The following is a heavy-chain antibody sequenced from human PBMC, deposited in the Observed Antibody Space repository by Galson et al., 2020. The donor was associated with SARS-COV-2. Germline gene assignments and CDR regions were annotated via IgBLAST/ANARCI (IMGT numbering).Heavy chain of an antibody. CDR3: ARVRWLRGRFDY. V-gene: IGHV4-31*03. CDR2: IYYSGST. CDR1: AGSSVRGGYD. Sequence: QCSATPSPTCSVTAGSSVRGGYDWTWIRERPGKGLERIGYIYYSGSTYYNPSLKSRVTISVDTSKNQFSLKLSSVTSADTAVYYFARVRWLRGRFDYWGQGTLVTVSS. J-gene: IGHJ4*02. D-gene: IGHD5-12*01.